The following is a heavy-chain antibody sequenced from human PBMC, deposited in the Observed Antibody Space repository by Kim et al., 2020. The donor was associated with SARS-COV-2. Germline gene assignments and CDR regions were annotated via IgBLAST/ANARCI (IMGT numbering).Heavy chain of an antibody. J-gene: IGHJ5*02. D-gene: IGHD5-18*01. CDR3: VTTPNSYGPFEH. V-gene: IGHV3-74*03. CDR2: IHPNGGST. CDR1: GFTFSAYW. Sequence: GGSLRLSCSASGFTFSAYWIHWVRQVPGKGLVWVSRIHPNGGSTTYAGSVQGRFRISRDNAKDTVDLQMNSLRPEDTAVYYCVTTPNSYGPFEHWGQGALVTVSS.